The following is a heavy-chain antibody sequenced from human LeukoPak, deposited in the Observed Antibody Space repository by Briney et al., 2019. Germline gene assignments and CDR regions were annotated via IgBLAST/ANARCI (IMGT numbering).Heavy chain of an antibody. CDR3: ARESGNTVTRWFDP. D-gene: IGHD4-17*01. J-gene: IGHJ5*02. CDR2: IYSGGST. V-gene: IGHV3-53*01. Sequence: GGSLRLSCAASGFTFSSYAMSWVRQAPGKGLEWVSVIYSGGSTYYADSVKGRFTISRDNSKNPLYLQMNSLRAEDTAVYYCARESGNTVTRWFDPWGQGTLVTVSS. CDR1: GFTFSSYA.